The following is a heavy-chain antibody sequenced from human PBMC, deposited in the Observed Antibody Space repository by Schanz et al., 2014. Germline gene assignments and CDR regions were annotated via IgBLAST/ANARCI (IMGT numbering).Heavy chain of an antibody. CDR1: GGTFSTYP. CDR3: ARSNYYDNSDYYNSFDY. CDR2: IIPIHGIV. J-gene: IGHJ4*02. D-gene: IGHD3-22*01. Sequence: QVQLVQSGSEVKKPGSSMKVSCKASGGTFSTYPINWLRQAPGQGLEWMGRIIPIHGIVNYAQRFQDRVRITADKSTSTAYMELSSLRPENTGVYYCARSNYYDNSDYYNSFDYWGQGTLVTVSS. V-gene: IGHV1-69*02.